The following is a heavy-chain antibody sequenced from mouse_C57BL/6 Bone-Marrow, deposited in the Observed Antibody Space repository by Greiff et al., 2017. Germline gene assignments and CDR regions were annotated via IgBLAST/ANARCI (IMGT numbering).Heavy chain of an antibody. V-gene: IGHV14-1*01. Sequence: VQLKQSGAELVRPGASVKLSCTASGFNIKDYYMHWVKQRPEQGLEWIGRIDPEDGDTEYAPKFQGKDTMTADTSSNPAYLQLSSLTSEDTAVYYCTTYYYGSSYPAWFAYWGQGTLVTVSA. CDR1: GFNIKDYY. D-gene: IGHD1-1*01. J-gene: IGHJ3*01. CDR2: IDPEDGDT. CDR3: TTYYYGSSYPAWFAY.